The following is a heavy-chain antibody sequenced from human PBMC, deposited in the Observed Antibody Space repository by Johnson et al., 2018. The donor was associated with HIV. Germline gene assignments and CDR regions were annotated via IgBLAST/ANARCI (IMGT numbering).Heavy chain of an antibody. V-gene: IGHV3-66*01. CDR2: IYSGGST. D-gene: IGHD3-22*01. CDR1: QFTFSSNY. Sequence: VQLVESGGGLAKPAWSPRLSCGASQFTFSSNYMSWVRQAPGKGLEWVSVIYSGGSTYYADSVKGRFTISRDNSKNTLYLQMNSLRAEDTSVDYCARVHYYDSGGDAVDIWGQGTMVTVSS. J-gene: IGHJ3*02. CDR3: ARVHYYDSGGDAVDI.